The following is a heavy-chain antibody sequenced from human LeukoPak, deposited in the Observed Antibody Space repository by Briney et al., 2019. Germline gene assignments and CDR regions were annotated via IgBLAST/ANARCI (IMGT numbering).Heavy chain of an antibody. CDR1: GATFNDYH. J-gene: IGHJ1*01. Sequence: SETLSLTCAVSGATFNDYHWSWIRQAPGKGLEWIGEINHDGNTNYNPTLGSRVTISVGTSKNQFYLGLKSVTAADTALYYCASPGSESYPYVWGSLEHWGQGTPVIVSS. CDR3: ASPGSESYPYVWGSLEH. D-gene: IGHD3-16*01. V-gene: IGHV4-34*01. CDR2: INHDGNT.